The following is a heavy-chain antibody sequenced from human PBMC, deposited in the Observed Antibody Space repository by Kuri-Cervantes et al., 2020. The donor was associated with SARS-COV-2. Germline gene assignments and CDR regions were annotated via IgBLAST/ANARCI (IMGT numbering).Heavy chain of an antibody. V-gene: IGHV3-73*01. CDR3: AKLGILEWLSFDY. CDR2: VRGKANNYAT. CDR1: GFLFSASA. Sequence: GGSLRLSCEVSGFLFSASAIHWVRQASGKGLEWVGRVRGKANNYATAYAASVKGRFTISRDNSKNTLYLQMNSLRAEDTAVYYCAKLGILEWLSFDYWGQGTLVTVSS. J-gene: IGHJ4*02. D-gene: IGHD3-3*01.